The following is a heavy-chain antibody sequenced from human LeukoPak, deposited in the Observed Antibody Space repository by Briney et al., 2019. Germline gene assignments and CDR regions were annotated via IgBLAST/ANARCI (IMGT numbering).Heavy chain of an antibody. V-gene: IGHV1-46*01. D-gene: IGHD5-18*01. Sequence: ASVKVSCKASGYTFTSYYMHWVRQAPGQGLEWMGIINPSGGSTSYAQKFQGRVTMTRDTSTSTVYMELSSLRSEDTAVYYCARDPDTAMVIGSYYFDYWGQGTLVTVPS. CDR2: INPSGGST. J-gene: IGHJ4*02. CDR3: ARDPDTAMVIGSYYFDY. CDR1: GYTFTSYY.